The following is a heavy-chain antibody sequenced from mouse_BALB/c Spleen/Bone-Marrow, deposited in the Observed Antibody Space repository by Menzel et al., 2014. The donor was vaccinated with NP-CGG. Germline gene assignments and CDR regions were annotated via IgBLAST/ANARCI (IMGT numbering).Heavy chain of an antibody. Sequence: VQLVESGAEQVRPGTSVKVSCKAAGYAFTYYLIDWIKQRPGQRPGQGLEWIGVINPGTGGTNYNEKFRGRATLTADNSSSTAYMQLSSLTSDDSAVYFCARRPWFAYWGQGTLVTVSA. CDR2: INPGTGGT. CDR3: ARRPWFAY. CDR1: GYAFTYYL. V-gene: IGHV1-54*01. J-gene: IGHJ3*01.